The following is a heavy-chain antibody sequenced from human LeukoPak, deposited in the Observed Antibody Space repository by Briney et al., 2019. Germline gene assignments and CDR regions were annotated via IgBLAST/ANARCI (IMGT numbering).Heavy chain of an antibody. J-gene: IGHJ4*02. CDR1: GYTFSDCY. Sequence: GASVKVSCKASGYTFSDCYMHWVRQAPGQGLEWLGWINPISGGTKYAQKLHVRLSMISDTSVTTAYMELRRQRSDDTAVYYCARDEKEDPALLWVENLGGPLCDSWGQGTLVTVSS. V-gene: IGHV1-2*02. CDR3: ARDEKEDPALLWVENLGGPLCDS. D-gene: IGHD3-10*01. CDR2: INPISGGT.